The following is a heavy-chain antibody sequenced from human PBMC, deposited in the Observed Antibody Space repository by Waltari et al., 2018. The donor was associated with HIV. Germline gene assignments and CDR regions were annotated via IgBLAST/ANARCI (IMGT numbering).Heavy chain of an antibody. Sequence: QVQLVQSGAEVKLPGASLKVSCRTSGYDFTTFDINWVRQASGQGLEWMGWMGPKSGKTVYARKFQGRGIMTSDSSIDTAYLELSSLTSHDTAVYYCARSRPGAVFGDNWGQGTLVTVSS. CDR3: ARSRPGAVFGDN. D-gene: IGHD3-3*01. CDR1: GYDFTTFD. V-gene: IGHV1-8*01. J-gene: IGHJ4*02. CDR2: MGPKSGKT.